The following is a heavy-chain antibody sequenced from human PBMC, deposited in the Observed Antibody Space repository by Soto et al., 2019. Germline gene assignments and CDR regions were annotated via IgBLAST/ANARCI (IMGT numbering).Heavy chain of an antibody. Sequence: SVKVSCKASGGTFSSYAISWVRQAPGQGLEWMGGVIPVFGTANYAQKFQGRVTITADESTSTAYMELSSLRSEDTAVYYCAREVDSSSWFYYGMDVWGQGTTVTVSS. CDR1: GGTFSSYA. D-gene: IGHD6-13*01. V-gene: IGHV1-69*13. J-gene: IGHJ6*02. CDR3: AREVDSSSWFYYGMDV. CDR2: VIPVFGTA.